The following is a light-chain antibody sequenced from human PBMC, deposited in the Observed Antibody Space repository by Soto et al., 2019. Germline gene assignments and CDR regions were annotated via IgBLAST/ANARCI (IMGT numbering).Light chain of an antibody. CDR1: QSISGN. V-gene: IGKV3-15*01. CDR3: QQYHNWPVT. Sequence: EIVMTQSPAILSVSPGESATLSCRASQSISGNLAWYQQKPGQAPRLLIYAASVRATGIPARVSGSGSGTEFTLTISSLQSDDFAVYSCQQYHNWPVTFGPGTKVDI. CDR2: AAS. J-gene: IGKJ3*01.